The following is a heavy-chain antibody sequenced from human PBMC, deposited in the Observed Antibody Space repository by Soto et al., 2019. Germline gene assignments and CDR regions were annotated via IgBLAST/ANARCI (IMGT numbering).Heavy chain of an antibody. Sequence: SETLSLTCTVSGGSISSYYWSWIRQPPGKGLEWIGYIYYSGSTNYNPSLKSRVTISVDTSKNQFSLKLSSVTAADTAVYYCARVWDVREQLVQYYYYGMDVWGQGTTVTVSS. V-gene: IGHV4-59*01. D-gene: IGHD6-6*01. CDR3: ARVWDVREQLVQYYYYGMDV. CDR1: GGSISSYY. J-gene: IGHJ6*02. CDR2: IYYSGST.